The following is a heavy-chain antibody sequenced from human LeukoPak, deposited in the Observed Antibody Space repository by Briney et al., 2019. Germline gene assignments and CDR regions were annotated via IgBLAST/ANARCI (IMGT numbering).Heavy chain of an antibody. CDR1: GYTFSSFD. CDR2: LNPNNGTT. Sequence: GASVKVSCTPSGYTFSSFDINWVRQAPGQGLEWMGYLNPNNGTTGYAQKFQGRVTLTRDTSRGTAYMEVNSLKSDDTAIYFCARAFYSSSSGGGNYFDYWGLGTTVTVSS. V-gene: IGHV1-8*01. CDR3: ARAFYSSSSGGGNYFDY. D-gene: IGHD6-6*01. J-gene: IGHJ4*03.